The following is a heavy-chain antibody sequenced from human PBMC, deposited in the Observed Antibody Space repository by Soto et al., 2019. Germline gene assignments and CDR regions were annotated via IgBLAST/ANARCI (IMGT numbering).Heavy chain of an antibody. CDR3: ARDASETFRNSCHHDY. J-gene: IGHJ4*02. D-gene: IGHD2-2*01. Sequence: QVRLVQSGAEVKTPGASVKVSCKASGYTFTGYYMHWVRQAHGQGLESMGWINPNSGGTNYAQKFQDGVTMTSDPSISITYMELIMWSSDDTAVSYCARDASETFRNSCHHDYWGQGTLVTVSS. V-gene: IGHV1-2*02. CDR1: GYTFTGYY. CDR2: INPNSGGT.